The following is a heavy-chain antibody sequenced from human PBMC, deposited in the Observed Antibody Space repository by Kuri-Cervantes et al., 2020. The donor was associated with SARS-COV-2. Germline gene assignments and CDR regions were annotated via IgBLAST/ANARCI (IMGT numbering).Heavy chain of an antibody. J-gene: IGHJ4*02. Sequence: ASVKVSCKASGYTFTGYCMHWVRQAPGQGLEWMGWINPNSGGTNYAQKFQGRVTMTRDTSTSTAYMELSRLRSDDTAVYYCATPRYCSGGSCYGLFDYWGQGTLVTVSS. V-gene: IGHV1-2*02. CDR2: INPNSGGT. CDR3: ATPRYCSGGSCYGLFDY. D-gene: IGHD2-15*01. CDR1: GYTFTGYC.